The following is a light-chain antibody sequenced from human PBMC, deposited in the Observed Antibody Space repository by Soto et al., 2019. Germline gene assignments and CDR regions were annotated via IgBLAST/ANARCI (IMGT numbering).Light chain of an antibody. CDR1: SSDVGGSGL. Sequence: QSALTQPASLSGSPGQSITISCTGTSSDVGGSGLVSWYQFHPGKAPKLLIFEGFKRPSGISNRFSGSKSGSTASLTISGLQAEDEADYYCCSYAVRSTWDVVFGGGTKLTVL. CDR3: CSYAVRSTWDVV. J-gene: IGLJ2*01. V-gene: IGLV2-23*01. CDR2: EGF.